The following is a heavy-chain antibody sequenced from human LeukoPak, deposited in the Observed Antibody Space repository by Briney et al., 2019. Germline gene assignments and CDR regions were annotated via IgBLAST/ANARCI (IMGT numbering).Heavy chain of an antibody. Sequence: ASVKVSCKASGYTFTSYDINWVRQATGQGLEWMGWMIPDTGNTGYARKFQGRVTMTRNTSKSTAYMELSGLRSGDTAVYYCARVQRANFPLKYYFDYWGQGTLVTVSS. CDR1: GYTFTSYD. CDR3: ARVQRANFPLKYYFDY. V-gene: IGHV1-8*01. J-gene: IGHJ4*02. CDR2: MIPDTGNT. D-gene: IGHD4/OR15-4a*01.